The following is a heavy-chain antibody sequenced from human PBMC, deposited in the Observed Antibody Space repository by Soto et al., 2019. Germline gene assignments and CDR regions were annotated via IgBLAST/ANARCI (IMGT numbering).Heavy chain of an antibody. V-gene: IGHV3-21*06. CDR2: ISSSSSYI. CDR1: GFTFSSYS. Sequence: EVQLVESGGGLVKPGGSLRLSCAASGFTFSSYSMNWVRQAPGKGLEWVSSISSSSSYIYYADSVKGRFTISRDNAKNSLYLQMSSLRVEDTAVYYGARAKIQVVPVYMDVWGKGTTVTLSS. J-gene: IGHJ6*03. CDR3: ARAKIQVVPVYMDV. D-gene: IGHD2-2*01.